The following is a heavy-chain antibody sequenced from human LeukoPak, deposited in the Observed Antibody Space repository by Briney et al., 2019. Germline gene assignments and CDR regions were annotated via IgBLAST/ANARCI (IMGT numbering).Heavy chain of an antibody. J-gene: IGHJ4*02. V-gene: IGHV3-23*01. CDR1: GFTFSTYA. Sequence: PGGSLRLSCAASGFTFSTYATSWVRQSPGKGLEWVSAISGSDAGTYYADSVKGRFTISRDNSKNTLYLQMNSLRAEDTATYYCAKGSLGYCRGVICYSLDYWGQGSLVTVSS. D-gene: IGHD2-15*01. CDR3: AKGSLGYCRGVICYSLDY. CDR2: ISGSDAGT.